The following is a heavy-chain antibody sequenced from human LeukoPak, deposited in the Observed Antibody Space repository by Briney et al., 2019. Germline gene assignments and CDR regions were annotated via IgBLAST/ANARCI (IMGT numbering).Heavy chain of an antibody. CDR3: ARGAEYSSSSGFDWFDP. V-gene: IGHV1-69*05. CDR2: IIPIFGTA. Sequence: SVKVSCKASGGTFSSYAISWVRQAPGQGLEWMGGIIPIFGTANYAQKFQGRVTITTDESTSTAYMELSSLGSEDTAVYYCARGAEYSSSSGFDWFDPWGQGTLVTVSS. CDR1: GGTFSSYA. J-gene: IGHJ5*02. D-gene: IGHD6-6*01.